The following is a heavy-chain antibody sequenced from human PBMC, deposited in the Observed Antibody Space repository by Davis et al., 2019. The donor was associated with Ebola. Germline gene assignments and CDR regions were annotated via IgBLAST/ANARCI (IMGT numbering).Heavy chain of an antibody. CDR1: GFTFSNYA. J-gene: IGHJ4*02. Sequence: GGSLRLSCAASGFTFSNYAMSWVRQAPGKGLEWVSAISGSGGSTYYSDSVKGRFTISRDNSKNTLYLQMNTLRAEDTAVYYCAKDWELGSFDYWGQGTLVTVSS. V-gene: IGHV3-23*01. CDR2: ISGSGGST. D-gene: IGHD1-26*01. CDR3: AKDWELGSFDY.